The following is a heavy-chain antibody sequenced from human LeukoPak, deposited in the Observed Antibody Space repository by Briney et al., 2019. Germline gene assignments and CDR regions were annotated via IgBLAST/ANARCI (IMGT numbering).Heavy chain of an antibody. CDR2: ISSSSSYM. CDR1: GFTFSSYS. J-gene: IGHJ4*02. Sequence: GGSLRLSCAASGFTFSSYSMNWVRQAPGKGLEWVSSISSSSSYMYYADSVKGRFTISRDNAKNSLYLQMNSLRAEDTAVYYCARVERITSPCDYWGQGTLVTVSS. CDR3: ARVERITSPCDY. V-gene: IGHV3-21*01. D-gene: IGHD3-10*01.